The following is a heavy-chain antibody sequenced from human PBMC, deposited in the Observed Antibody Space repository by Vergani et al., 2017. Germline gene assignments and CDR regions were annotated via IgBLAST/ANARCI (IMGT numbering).Heavy chain of an antibody. J-gene: IGHJ6*02. CDR1: GFTFSSYA. CDR2: ISGSGGST. D-gene: IGHD6-19*01. Sequence: EVQLLESGGGLVQPGGSLRLSCAASGFTFSSYAMSWVRQAPGKGLEWVSAISGSGGSTYYADSVKGRFTISRDNSKNTLYLQMNSLRAEDTAVYYCAKXGYSSGWYPGYYYYGMDVWGQGTTVTVSS. V-gene: IGHV3-23*01. CDR3: AKXGYSSGWYPGYYYYGMDV.